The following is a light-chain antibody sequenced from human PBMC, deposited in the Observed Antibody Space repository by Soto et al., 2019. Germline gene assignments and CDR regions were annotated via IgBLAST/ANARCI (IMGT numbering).Light chain of an antibody. Sequence: DIQMTQSPSTLSASVGDRVTITCRASQSLRGWLAWYQQRPGKAPKALIYDASTLASGVPSRFNGSGSGTEFTLTISSLQPDDVATYYCQLYITYSTFGQGTRLEIK. V-gene: IGKV1-5*01. J-gene: IGKJ5*01. CDR3: QLYITYST. CDR1: QSLRGW. CDR2: DAS.